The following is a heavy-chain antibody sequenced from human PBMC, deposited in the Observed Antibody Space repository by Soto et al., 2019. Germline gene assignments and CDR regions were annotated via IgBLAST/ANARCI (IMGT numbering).Heavy chain of an antibody. Sequence: SETLSLTCTASGFSISSGDYYWSWIRQPPGKGLEWIGYIYYSGSTYYNPSLKSRVTISVDTSKNQFSLKLSSVTAADTAVYYCARASPSELRFLEWSGYGMDVWGQGTTVTVSS. CDR3: ARASPSELRFLEWSGYGMDV. CDR1: GFSISSGDYY. CDR2: IYYSGST. D-gene: IGHD3-3*01. V-gene: IGHV4-30-4*01. J-gene: IGHJ6*02.